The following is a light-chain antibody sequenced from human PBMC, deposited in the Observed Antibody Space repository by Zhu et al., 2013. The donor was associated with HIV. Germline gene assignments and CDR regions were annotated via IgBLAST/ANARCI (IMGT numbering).Light chain of an antibody. CDR1: QSVSIW. V-gene: IGKV1-5*01. CDR2: DAS. CDR3: QQYNSYAFT. Sequence: IQMTQSPSSLSASVGDRVTITCLASQSVSIWLAWYQQRPGKAPKVLIYDASSLESGVPSRFSGSGSGTEFTLTINSLRPEDFATYYCQQYNSYAFTFGGGTKVEIK. J-gene: IGKJ4*01.